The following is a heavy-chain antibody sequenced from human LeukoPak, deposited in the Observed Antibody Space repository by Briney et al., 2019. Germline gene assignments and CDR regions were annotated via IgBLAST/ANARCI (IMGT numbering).Heavy chain of an antibody. J-gene: IGHJ5*02. CDR1: GYTFTSYG. CDR2: ISAYNGNT. CDR3: ARELHRAAAIKKHSGYNWFDP. V-gene: IGHV1-18*01. Sequence: ASVKVSCKASGYTFTSYGISWVRQAPGQGLEWMGWISAYNGNTNYAQKLQGRVTMTTDTSTSTAYMGLRSLRSDDTAVYYCARELHRAAAIKKHSGYNWFDPWGQGTLVTVSS. D-gene: IGHD2-2*01.